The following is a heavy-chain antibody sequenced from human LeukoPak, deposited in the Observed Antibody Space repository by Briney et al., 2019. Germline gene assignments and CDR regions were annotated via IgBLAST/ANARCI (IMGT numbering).Heavy chain of an antibody. V-gene: IGHV4-34*01. CDR1: GGSFSGYY. CDR3: ARVGHYDSSGYYYRLDY. D-gene: IGHD3-22*01. CDR2: INHSGST. J-gene: IGHJ4*02. Sequence: PSETLSLTCAVYGGSFSGYYWSWIRQPPGKGLEWIGEINHSGSTNYNPSLKSRVTISVDTSKNQISLKLSSVTAADTAVYYCARVGHYDSSGYYYRLDYWGQGTLVTVSS.